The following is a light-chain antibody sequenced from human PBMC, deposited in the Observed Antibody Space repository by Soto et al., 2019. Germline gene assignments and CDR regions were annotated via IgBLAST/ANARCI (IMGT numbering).Light chain of an antibody. CDR2: DAS. Sequence: DIQMTQSPSTLSASVGDRVTITCRASQSISSWLAWYQQKPGKAPKLLIYDASSLESGVPSRFSGSGSGTEFPLTISCLQPDDFATYYCQQYNSLWTFGQGTKVEIK. CDR1: QSISSW. CDR3: QQYNSLWT. J-gene: IGKJ1*01. V-gene: IGKV1-5*01.